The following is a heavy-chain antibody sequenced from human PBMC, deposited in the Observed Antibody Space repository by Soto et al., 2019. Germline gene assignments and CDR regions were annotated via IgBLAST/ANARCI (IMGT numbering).Heavy chain of an antibody. J-gene: IGHJ6*02. CDR3: ARERFLGDYYYGMDV. D-gene: IGHD3-3*01. Sequence: SETLSLTCTVSGGSISSGAYYWSWVRQPPGKGLEWIGEIYHSGSTYYNPSLKSRVTISVDRSKNQFSLKLSSVTAADTAVYYCARERFLGDYYYGMDVWGQGTTVTVSS. V-gene: IGHV4-30-2*01. CDR2: IYHSGST. CDR1: GGSISSGAYY.